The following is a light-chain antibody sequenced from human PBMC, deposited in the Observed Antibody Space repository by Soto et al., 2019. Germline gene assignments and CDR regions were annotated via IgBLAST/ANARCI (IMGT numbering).Light chain of an antibody. V-gene: IGLV2-14*01. CDR1: SSDVGGYNY. CDR3: SSYTSTNSWV. Sequence: QSALTQSASVSGSPGQSITISCTGTSSDVGGYNYVSWYQQHPGKAPKLIIYDVSNRPSGVSTRFSGSKSGNTASLTISGLQAEDEADYSCSSYTSTNSWVFGGGTKVT. J-gene: IGLJ3*02. CDR2: DVS.